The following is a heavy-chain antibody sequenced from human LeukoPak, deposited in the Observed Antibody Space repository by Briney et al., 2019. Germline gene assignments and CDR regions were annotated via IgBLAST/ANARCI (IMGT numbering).Heavy chain of an antibody. CDR2: ISSTSGFI. J-gene: IGHJ4*02. D-gene: IGHD5-12*01. CDR1: GFTFSSDS. V-gene: IGHV3-21*06. CDR3: ARVHSGYGPDYIDH. Sequence: PGGSLRLSCAASGFTFSSDSMNCVRQAPGKGLEWVSSISSTSGFISYADSVKGRFTISRDNAKSSLYLQMNSLRAEDTALYYCARVHSGYGPDYIDHWGQGTPVTVSS.